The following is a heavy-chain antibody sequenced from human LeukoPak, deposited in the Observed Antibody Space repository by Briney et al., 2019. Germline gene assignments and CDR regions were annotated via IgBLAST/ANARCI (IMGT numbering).Heavy chain of an antibody. D-gene: IGHD1-1*01. CDR3: ASSRPLTNFDY. J-gene: IGHJ4*02. CDR1: GFTFDDYG. CDR2: INWNGGRT. V-gene: IGHV3-20*04. Sequence: GRSLRLACAASGFTFDDYGMSWVRHAPGKGLEWVSGINWNGGRTGYADSVKGRFTISRDNGKNSLYLQMNSLRGEDTAVYYCASSRPLTNFDYWGQGTLVTVSS.